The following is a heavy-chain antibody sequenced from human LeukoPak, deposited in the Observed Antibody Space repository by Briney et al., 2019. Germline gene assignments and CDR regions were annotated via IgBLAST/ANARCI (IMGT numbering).Heavy chain of an antibody. CDR3: SGWCSSTSCYDRDYYYYGMDV. CDR1: GGTFSSYT. CDR2: IIPILGIA. D-gene: IGHD2-2*01. Sequence: ASVKVSCKASGGTFSSYTISWVRQAPGQGLEWMGRIIPILGIANYAQKFQGRVTITAHKSTSTAYMELSSLRSEDTAVYYCSGWCSSTSCYDRDYYYYGMDVWGQGTTVTVSS. V-gene: IGHV1-69*02. J-gene: IGHJ6*02.